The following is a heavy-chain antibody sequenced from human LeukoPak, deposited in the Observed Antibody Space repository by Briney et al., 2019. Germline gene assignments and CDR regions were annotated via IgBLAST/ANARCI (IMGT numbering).Heavy chain of an antibody. D-gene: IGHD4-11*01. CDR2: IWSDGTEK. Sequence: QPGRSLRLSCTASGFTYSHYGMHWVRQAPGKGLEWVAVIWSDGTEKYYADAVKGRFTISRDNSRKTLYLQMNSLRGEDTAVYYCAKDAQRGFDYSNSLEYWGQGTLVTVSS. CDR1: GFTYSHYG. J-gene: IGHJ4*02. CDR3: AKDAQRGFDYSNSLEY. V-gene: IGHV3-33*06.